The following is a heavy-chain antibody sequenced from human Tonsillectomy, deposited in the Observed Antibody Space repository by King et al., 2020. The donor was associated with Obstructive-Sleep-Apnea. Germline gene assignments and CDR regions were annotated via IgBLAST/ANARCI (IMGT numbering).Heavy chain of an antibody. CDR3: ARDRFLEWLPLDY. CDR2: IYYSGST. Sequence: QLQESGPGLVKPSETLSLTCTVSVGSISSSSYYWGWIRQPPGKGLEWIGSIYYSGSTSYNPSLKSRVTISVDTSKNQFSLKLSSVTAADTAVYYCARDRFLEWLPLDYWGQGTLVTVSS. CDR1: VGSISSSSYY. J-gene: IGHJ4*02. D-gene: IGHD3-3*01. V-gene: IGHV4-39*07.